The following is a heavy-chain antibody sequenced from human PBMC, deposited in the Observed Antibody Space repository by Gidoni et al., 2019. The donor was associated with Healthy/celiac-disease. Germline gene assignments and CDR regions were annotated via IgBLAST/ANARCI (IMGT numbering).Heavy chain of an antibody. CDR1: GATVSSYA. CDR2: IIPILGIA. V-gene: IGHV1-69*10. Sequence: QVQLVQSGAEVKKPGSSVKVSCKASGATVSSYAISWVRQSPGQGLEWMGGIIPILGIANYAQKFQGRVTITADKSTGTDYMELSSLRSEDTAVYYCARDRVDTAMIFDYWGQGTLVTVSS. CDR3: ARDRVDTAMIFDY. D-gene: IGHD5-18*01. J-gene: IGHJ4*02.